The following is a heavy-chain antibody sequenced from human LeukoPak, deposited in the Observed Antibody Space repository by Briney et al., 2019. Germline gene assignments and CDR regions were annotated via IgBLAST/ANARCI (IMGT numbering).Heavy chain of an antibody. CDR3: ASSPNYDFWSGYYPPQGFDP. CDR1: GFTFSSYA. CDR2: ISYDGSNK. D-gene: IGHD3-3*01. V-gene: IGHV3-30-3*01. J-gene: IGHJ5*02. Sequence: GGSLRLSCAASGFTFSSYAMHWVRQAPGKGLEWVAVISYDGSNKYYADSVKGRFTISRDNSKNTLYLQMNSLRAEDTAVYYCASSPNYDFWSGYYPPQGFDPWGRGTLVTVSS.